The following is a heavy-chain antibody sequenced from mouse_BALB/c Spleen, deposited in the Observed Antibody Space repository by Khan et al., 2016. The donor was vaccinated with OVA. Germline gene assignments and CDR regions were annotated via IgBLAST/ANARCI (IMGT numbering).Heavy chain of an antibody. D-gene: IGHD1-1*01. CDR1: GYSITSDYA. CDR3: ARARYYCSRTSDY. J-gene: IGHJ2*01. Sequence: EVQLQQSGPGLVKPSQSLSLTCTVTGYSITSDYAWNWIRQFPGNKLEWMGYIGYSGSTSYNPSLNSRISITRDTSKNQFFLQLNSVTTEDTATYFCARARYYCSRTSDYWGQGTTLTVSS. V-gene: IGHV3-2*02. CDR2: IGYSGST.